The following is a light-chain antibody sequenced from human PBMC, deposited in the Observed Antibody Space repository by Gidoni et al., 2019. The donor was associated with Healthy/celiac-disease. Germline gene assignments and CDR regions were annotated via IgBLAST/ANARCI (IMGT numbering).Light chain of an antibody. CDR2: DAS. CDR3: QQRSNWPWT. V-gene: IGKV3-11*01. CDR1: QSVSSD. Sequence: EIVLTQSPATLALSPGERATLSCRASQSVSSDLAWYQQKPGQAPRLLIYDASNRAPGIPARFSGSGSGTDFTLTISSLEPEDFAVYYCQQRSNWPWTFGQXTKVEIK. J-gene: IGKJ1*01.